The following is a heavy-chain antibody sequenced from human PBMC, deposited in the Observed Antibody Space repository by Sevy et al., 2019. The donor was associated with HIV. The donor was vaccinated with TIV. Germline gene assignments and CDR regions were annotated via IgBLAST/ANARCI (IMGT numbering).Heavy chain of an antibody. Sequence: SETLSLTCTVSGGSINNYYWSWIRQPAGKGLEWIGRIYITGDTNYNPSLNSRVTMSVDTFKNQFSLKLKSVTAADTAVYYCARDLVPGVSEGDDAFDIWGQGTMVTVSS. CDR1: GGSINNYY. V-gene: IGHV4-4*07. J-gene: IGHJ3*02. D-gene: IGHD2-21*02. CDR3: ARDLVPGVSEGDDAFDI. CDR2: IYITGDT.